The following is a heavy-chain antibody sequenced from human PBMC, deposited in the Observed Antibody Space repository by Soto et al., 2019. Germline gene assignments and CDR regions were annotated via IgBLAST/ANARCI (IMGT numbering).Heavy chain of an antibody. CDR3: AKEGGNHYYYYAMDV. J-gene: IGHJ6*02. D-gene: IGHD1-26*01. Sequence: SQTLSLTCSIYGDCVSSNIVTWSWIRQSPSRGLEWLGRTLKRSKWYNDYAVSAKGRITINPDTSKNQFSLQLNSVTPEDTAVYYCAKEGGNHYYYYAMDVWGQGTTVTVSS. CDR2: TLKRSKWYN. V-gene: IGHV6-1*01. CDR1: GDCVSSNIVT.